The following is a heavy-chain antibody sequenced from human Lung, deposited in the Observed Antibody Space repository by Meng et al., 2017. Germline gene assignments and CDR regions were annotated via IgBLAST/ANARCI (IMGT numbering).Heavy chain of an antibody. Sequence: QGGAAMCNPSEHLSLPCVVSGGSFSDSFWSWSRQPPGKGLEWIGEINHSGSTNYNPSLESRATISVDTSQNNLSLKLSSVTAADSAVYYCARGPTTMAHDFDYWGQGTLVTVSS. CDR2: INHSGST. CDR3: ARGPTTMAHDFDY. CDR1: GGSFSDSF. V-gene: IGHV4-34*01. J-gene: IGHJ4*02. D-gene: IGHD4-11*01.